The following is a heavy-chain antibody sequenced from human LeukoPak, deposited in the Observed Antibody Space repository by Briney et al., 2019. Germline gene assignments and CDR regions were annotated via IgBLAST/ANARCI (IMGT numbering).Heavy chain of an antibody. CDR2: IYPGDSDT. CDR1: GYSFTSYW. D-gene: IGHD3-22*01. J-gene: IGHJ3*02. Sequence: GESLKIPCKGSGYSFTSYWIGWVRQMPGKGLEWMGIIYPGDSDTRYSPSFQGQVTISADKSISTAYLQWSSLKASDTAMYYCARPNLDYYDSSGPDAFDIWGQGTMVTVSS. V-gene: IGHV5-51*01. CDR3: ARPNLDYYDSSGPDAFDI.